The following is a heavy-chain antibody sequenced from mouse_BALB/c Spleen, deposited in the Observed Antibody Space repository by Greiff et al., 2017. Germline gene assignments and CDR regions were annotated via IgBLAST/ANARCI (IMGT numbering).Heavy chain of an antibody. CDR3: ARGNAWFAY. CDR2: ISYSGST. CDR1: GYSITSDYA. J-gene: IGHJ3*01. Sequence: DVQLQESGPGLVKPSQSLSLTCTVTGYSITSDYAWNWIRQFPGNKLEWMGYISYSGSTSYNPSLKSRISITRDTSKNQFFLQLNSVTTEDTATYYCARGNAWFAYWGQGTLVTVSA. V-gene: IGHV3-2*02.